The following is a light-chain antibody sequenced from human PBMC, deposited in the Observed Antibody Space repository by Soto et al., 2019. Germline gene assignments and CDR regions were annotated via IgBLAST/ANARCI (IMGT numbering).Light chain of an antibody. J-gene: IGLJ1*01. CDR1: SSNIGSNY. CDR3: AAWDDSLGGYV. Sequence: QSALTQPPSASETPGQRVTISCSGSSSNIGSNYVYWYQQLPGTAPKLLIYRNNLRPSGVPDRFSGSKSGTSASLAISGLRSEDEVDYYCAAWDDSLGGYVFGTGTKLPV. V-gene: IGLV1-47*01. CDR2: RNN.